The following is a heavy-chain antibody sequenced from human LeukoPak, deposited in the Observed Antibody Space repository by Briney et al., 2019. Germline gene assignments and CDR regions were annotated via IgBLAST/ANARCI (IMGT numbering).Heavy chain of an antibody. Sequence: SVKVSCKASGGTFSSYTISWVRQAPGQGLEWMGRIIPILGIANYAQKFQGRVTITADKSTSTAYMELSSLRPEDTAVYYCASRYYYDSSGYYYRSFDYWGQGTLVTVSS. CDR3: ASRYYYDSSGYYYRSFDY. CDR1: GGTFSSYT. D-gene: IGHD3-22*01. V-gene: IGHV1-69*02. J-gene: IGHJ4*02. CDR2: IIPILGIA.